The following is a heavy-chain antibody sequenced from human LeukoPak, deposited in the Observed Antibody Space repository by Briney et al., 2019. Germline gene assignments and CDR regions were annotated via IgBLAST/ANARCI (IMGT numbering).Heavy chain of an antibody. Sequence: GGSLRLSCAASGFTFSDYTMNWVRQAPGKGLEWVSSISSSSSYIYYADSVKGRFTISRDNAKNSLYLQMNSLRAEDTAVYYCARDPYDSSGYYYNYIDYWGQGTLVTVSS. CDR2: ISSSSSYI. D-gene: IGHD3-22*01. J-gene: IGHJ4*02. CDR3: ARDPYDSSGYYYNYIDY. CDR1: GFTFSDYT. V-gene: IGHV3-21*01.